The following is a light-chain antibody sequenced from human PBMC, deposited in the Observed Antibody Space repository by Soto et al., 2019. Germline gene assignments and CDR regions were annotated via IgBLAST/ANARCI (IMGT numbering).Light chain of an antibody. CDR2: DVS. Sequence: DIQLTQSPSSLSASVGDRVTITCRASQGINKYLAWYQQKPGKAPKSLIYDVSNLQSGVPSKFSGSGSGTDFTLTISSLQPEDFATCYCQQYHSYPRTFGQGTKLDIK. V-gene: IGKV1-16*02. CDR1: QGINKY. CDR3: QQYHSYPRT. J-gene: IGKJ2*01.